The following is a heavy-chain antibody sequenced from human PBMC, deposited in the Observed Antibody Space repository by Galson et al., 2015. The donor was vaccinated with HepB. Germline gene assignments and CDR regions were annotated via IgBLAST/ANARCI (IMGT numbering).Heavy chain of an antibody. CDR1: GAFISRSSYY. D-gene: IGHD5-12*01. V-gene: IGHV4-39*07. CDR3: VRGQGGYSEYGLNWFDP. Sequence: ETLSLTCSVSGAFISRSSYYWGWIRQPPGKGLEWIGSVLSSGSTYYNPSLRSRVSMSVDTSKNQFSMRLFSVTTADTAVYYCVRGQGGYSEYGLNWFDPWGQGILVTVSS. J-gene: IGHJ5*02. CDR2: VLSSGST.